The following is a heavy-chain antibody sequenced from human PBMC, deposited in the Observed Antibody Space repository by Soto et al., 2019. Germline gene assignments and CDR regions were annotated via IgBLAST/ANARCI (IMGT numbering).Heavy chain of an antibody. Sequence: SETLSLTCTVSGGSISNYYWSWVRQPPGKGLEWIAYIYYTGSTNYNPSLKSRVTLSADTSKNQFSLKLSSVTAADTAMYYCARVDSSGSYFDSWGQGTLVTVSS. J-gene: IGHJ4*02. D-gene: IGHD3-22*01. CDR3: ARVDSSGSYFDS. CDR1: GGSISNYY. V-gene: IGHV4-59*01. CDR2: IYYTGST.